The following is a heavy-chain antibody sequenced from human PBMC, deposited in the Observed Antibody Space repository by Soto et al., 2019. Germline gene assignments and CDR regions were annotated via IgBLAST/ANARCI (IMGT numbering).Heavy chain of an antibody. CDR1: GGTFSSYA. CDR3: ASRGKAARPINYYYYGMDV. D-gene: IGHD6-6*01. J-gene: IGHJ6*02. CDR2: IIPIFGTA. V-gene: IGHV1-69*01. Sequence: QVQLVQSGAEVKKPGSSVKVSCKASGGTFSSYAISWVRQAPGQGLEWMGGIIPIFGTANYAQKCQGRVTITADESTSPAYMVLSSLRSEYTAVYYCASRGKAARPINYYYYGMDVWGQGTTVTVSS.